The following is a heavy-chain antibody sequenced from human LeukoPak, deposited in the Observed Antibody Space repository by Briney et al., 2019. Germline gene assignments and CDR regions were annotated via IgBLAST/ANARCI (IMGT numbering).Heavy chain of an antibody. Sequence: ASVKVSCKASGGTFSSYAINWVRQAPGQGLEWMGGIIPIFGTANYAQKFQGRVTITTDESTSTAYMELSSLRSEDTAVYYCAIMATITKFIDYWGQGTLVTVSS. CDR2: IIPIFGTA. D-gene: IGHD5-24*01. CDR1: GGTFSSYA. CDR3: AIMATITKFIDY. V-gene: IGHV1-69*05. J-gene: IGHJ4*02.